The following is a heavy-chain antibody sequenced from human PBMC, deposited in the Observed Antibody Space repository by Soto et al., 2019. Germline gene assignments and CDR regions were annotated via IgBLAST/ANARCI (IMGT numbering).Heavy chain of an antibody. Sequence: QVQLLQSGAEVKKPGASVKVSCKASGYTFTSYAMHWVRQAPGQRLEWMGWINAGNGNTKYSQKFQGRVTITRDTSASTAYMELSSLRSEDTAVYYCARGGTEDIVVVPAARIGPYYYGMDVWGQGTTVTVSS. J-gene: IGHJ6*02. CDR2: INAGNGNT. CDR3: ARGGTEDIVVVPAARIGPYYYGMDV. V-gene: IGHV1-3*01. D-gene: IGHD2-2*01. CDR1: GYTFTSYA.